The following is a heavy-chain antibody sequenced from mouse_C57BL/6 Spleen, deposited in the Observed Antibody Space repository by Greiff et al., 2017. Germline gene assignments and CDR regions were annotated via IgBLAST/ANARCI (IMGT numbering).Heavy chain of an antibody. V-gene: IGHV1-52*01. CDR3: ARVEGTGAFAY. J-gene: IGHJ3*01. D-gene: IGHD4-1*01. Sequence: QVQLQQSGAELVRPGSSVKLSCKASGYTFTSYWMHWVKQRPIQGLEWIGNIDPSDSETHYNQKFKDKATLTVDKSSSTAYMQLSSLTSEDSAVYYCARVEGTGAFAYWGQGTLVTVSA. CDR1: GYTFTSYW. CDR2: IDPSDSET.